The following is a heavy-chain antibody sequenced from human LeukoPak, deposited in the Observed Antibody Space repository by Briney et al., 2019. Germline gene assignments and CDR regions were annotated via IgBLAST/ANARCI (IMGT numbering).Heavy chain of an antibody. J-gene: IGHJ4*02. CDR1: GFTFSSYG. Sequence: GGSLRLSCAASGFTFSSYGMHWVRQAPGKGLEWVAVISHDGSDNHYADSVKGRFTISRDNSKNTVYLQMTSLRPKDTAVYFCAKELYFGSGSYPDDWGQGTLVRVSS. CDR2: ISHDGSDN. CDR3: AKELYFGSGSYPDD. D-gene: IGHD3-10*01. V-gene: IGHV3-30*18.